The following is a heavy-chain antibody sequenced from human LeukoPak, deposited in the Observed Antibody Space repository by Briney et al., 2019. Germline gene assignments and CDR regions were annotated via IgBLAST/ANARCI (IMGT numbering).Heavy chain of an antibody. V-gene: IGHV3-15*01. J-gene: IGHJ4*02. CDR3: AQMTPSGY. Sequence: GVSVRLSCAASGFTFTNAWMHWVRQAPGKGREGFGRIKSKTDGATIDYAAPVRGRFIISRADSKNTMLLQMYSLQTEDTAVYYFAQMTPSGYWGQGTLVTVSS. CDR2: IKSKTDGATI. D-gene: IGHD2-15*01. CDR1: GFTFTNAW.